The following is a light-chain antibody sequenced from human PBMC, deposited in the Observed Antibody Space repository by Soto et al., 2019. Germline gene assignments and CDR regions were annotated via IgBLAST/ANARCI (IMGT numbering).Light chain of an antibody. J-gene: IGKJ1*01. V-gene: IGKV3-15*01. CDR2: GAS. Sequence: EIVLTQSPATLSVSPGERVTLSCMASQSVDINLAWYQQKPGQAPRLLIYGASTRATDMPGTFSGRGSGTEFTLTISSLRPEDFAVYYCQQYRSWPRTFGQGTKVDIK. CDR3: QQYRSWPRT. CDR1: QSVDIN.